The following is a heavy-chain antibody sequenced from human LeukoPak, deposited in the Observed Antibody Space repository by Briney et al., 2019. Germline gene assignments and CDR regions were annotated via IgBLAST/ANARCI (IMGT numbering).Heavy chain of an antibody. CDR1: GYSFTSQW. Sequence: GESLKISCKGSGYSFTSQWIGWVRPMPGKGLEWVGIIYPGDSDTRYSPSFQGQVTISADKSVSTAYLQWSSLKASDTAMYYCASHTGYCSSMSCFHAFDIWGQGTMVTVSS. CDR3: ASHTGYCSSMSCFHAFDI. J-gene: IGHJ3*02. CDR2: IYPGDSDT. V-gene: IGHV5-51*01. D-gene: IGHD2-2*01.